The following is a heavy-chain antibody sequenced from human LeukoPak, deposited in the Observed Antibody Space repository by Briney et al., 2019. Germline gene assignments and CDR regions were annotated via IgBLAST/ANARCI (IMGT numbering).Heavy chain of an antibody. CDR1: GYTFTGYY. CDR2: INPNSGGT. Sequence: ASVKVSCKASGYTFTGYYMHWVRQAPGQGLEWMGWINPNSGGTNYAQKFQGRVTMTRDTSISTPYMELSRLRSDDTAVYYCARAGGGYYPNYYYGMDVWGQGTTVTVSS. J-gene: IGHJ6*02. CDR3: ARAGGGYYPNYYYGMDV. V-gene: IGHV1-2*02. D-gene: IGHD3-22*01.